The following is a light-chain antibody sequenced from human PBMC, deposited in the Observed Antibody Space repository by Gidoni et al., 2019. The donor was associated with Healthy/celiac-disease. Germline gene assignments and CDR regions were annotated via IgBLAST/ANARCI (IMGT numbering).Light chain of an antibody. V-gene: IGKV3-11*01. CDR1: ESISTY. J-gene: IGKJ2*03. CDR2: EAS. Sequence: ERGLTQSPATLSLSPGERATLSCRASESISTYLAWYQYKPGQAPRLLIYEASKRATGIPARFSGSGSGTDFTLTISSLEPEDFAIYYCQHRSNWPLSFGQXTKLEIK. CDR3: QHRSNWPLS.